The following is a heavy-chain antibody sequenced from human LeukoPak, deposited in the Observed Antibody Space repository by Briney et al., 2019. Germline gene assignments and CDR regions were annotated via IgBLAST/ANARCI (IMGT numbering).Heavy chain of an antibody. CDR2: VYYSGST. CDR3: AREALGVLDY. CDR1: GGSITSSSYY. V-gene: IGHV4-39*07. D-gene: IGHD3-16*02. Sequence: SETLSLTCTVSGGSITSSSYYWGWIRQPPGKGLEWIGSVYYSGSTYYNPSLKSRVTMSVDTSKNQFSLKLSSVTAADTAVYYCAREALGVLDYWGQGTLVTVSS. J-gene: IGHJ4*02.